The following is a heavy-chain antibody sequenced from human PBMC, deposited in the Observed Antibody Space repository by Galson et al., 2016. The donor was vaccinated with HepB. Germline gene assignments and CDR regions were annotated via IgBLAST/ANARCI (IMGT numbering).Heavy chain of an antibody. CDR1: GFSLSTAGMG. Sequence: PALVKPTQTLTLTCTFSGFSLSTAGMGVGWIRQPPGKALEWLALIYWDDDVRYSPSLKNRLTLTKGTSENQVVLTMTNMNPVDTAIYFCATRYSYGYAGFQQWGQGALVTVSS. V-gene: IGHV2-5*08. CDR2: IYWDDDV. CDR3: ATRYSYGYAGFQQ. J-gene: IGHJ4*02. D-gene: IGHD5-18*01.